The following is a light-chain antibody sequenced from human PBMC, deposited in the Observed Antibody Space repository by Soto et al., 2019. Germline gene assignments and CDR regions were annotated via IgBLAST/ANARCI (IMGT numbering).Light chain of an antibody. J-gene: IGKJ1*01. V-gene: IGKV3-20*01. Sequence: IVLTQSPGTLSFSPGERATLSFRASQSVSSNYLAWYQQKPGQAPRLLIFGASSRASGIPDRFSGSGSGTDFILTIGRLEPEDFAVYYCQQYGRSPATFGQGTKVDIK. CDR3: QQYGRSPAT. CDR2: GAS. CDR1: QSVSSNY.